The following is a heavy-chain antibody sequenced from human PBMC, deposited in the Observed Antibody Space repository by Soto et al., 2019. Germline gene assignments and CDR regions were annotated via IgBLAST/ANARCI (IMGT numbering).Heavy chain of an antibody. D-gene: IGHD1-26*01. CDR2: IKSKTDGGTT. CDR1: GFTFSNAW. Sequence: LRLSCAASGFTFSNAWMSWVRQAPGKGLEWVGRIKSKTDGGTTDYAAPVKGRFTISRDDSKNTLYLQMNSLKTEDTAVYYCTTDPLWRWELLGGSDYWGQGTLVTVSS. V-gene: IGHV3-15*01. CDR3: TTDPLWRWELLGGSDY. J-gene: IGHJ4*02.